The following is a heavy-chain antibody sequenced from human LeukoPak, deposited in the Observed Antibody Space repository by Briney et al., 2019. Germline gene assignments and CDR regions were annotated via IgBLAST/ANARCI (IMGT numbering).Heavy chain of an antibody. CDR3: ARESIAVAGAPFDY. J-gene: IGHJ4*02. CDR2: ISSGSTI. Sequence: GGSLRRSCAASGFTISSYEMNWVRQAPGKGLEWVSYISSGSTIYDADSVKGRFTISRDNAKSSLYLQMNSLRAEDTAVYYCARESIAVAGAPFDYWGQGTLVTVSS. D-gene: IGHD6-19*01. CDR1: GFTISSYE. V-gene: IGHV3-48*03.